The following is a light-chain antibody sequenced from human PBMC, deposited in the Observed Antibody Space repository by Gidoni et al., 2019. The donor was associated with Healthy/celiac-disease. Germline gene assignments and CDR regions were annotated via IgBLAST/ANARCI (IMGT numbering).Light chain of an antibody. V-gene: IGKV1-33*01. Sequence: DLQMTQSPSSLAASVGDRVTITCQASQDISYYLHWYQKKPGKAPQLLNYEASKLETGVPSRCSGSGWGTDCIFTIRRLQAEDIATYYWQQYDNPFTTFXPXTKVDIK. J-gene: IGKJ3*01. CDR2: EAS. CDR3: QQYDNPFTT. CDR1: QDISYY.